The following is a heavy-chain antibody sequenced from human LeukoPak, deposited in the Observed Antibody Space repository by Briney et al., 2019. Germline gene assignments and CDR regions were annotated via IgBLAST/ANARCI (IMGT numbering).Heavy chain of an antibody. CDR1: GGSISSYY. D-gene: IGHD7-27*01. J-gene: IGHJ4*02. Sequence: SETLSLTCTVSGGSISSYYWSWIRQPPGKGLEWIGYIYYSGSTNYNPSLKSRVTISVDTSKNQFSLKLSSVTAADTAVYYCARLLTTGGIDYWGQGTLVTVSS. V-gene: IGHV4-59*01. CDR2: IYYSGST. CDR3: ARLLTTGGIDY.